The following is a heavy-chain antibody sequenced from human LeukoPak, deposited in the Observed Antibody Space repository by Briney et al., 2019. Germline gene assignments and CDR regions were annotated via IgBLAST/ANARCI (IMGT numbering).Heavy chain of an antibody. CDR3: ARASEVCSTSCYNYYYYMDV. D-gene: IGHD2-2*02. Sequence: PGGSLRLSCTASGFTFSTYAMSWVHQAPGKGLEWVSLISDSGGTTYSADSVKGRFTISRDNSKNALYLQMNSLRAEDTAVYYCARASEVCSTSCYNYYYYMDVWGKGTTVTVSS. CDR2: ISDSGGTT. CDR1: GFTFSTYA. V-gene: IGHV3-23*01. J-gene: IGHJ6*03.